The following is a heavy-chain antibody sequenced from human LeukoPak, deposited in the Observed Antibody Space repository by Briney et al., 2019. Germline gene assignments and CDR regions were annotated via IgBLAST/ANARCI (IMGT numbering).Heavy chain of an antibody. V-gene: IGHV4-59*01. CDR2: IYYSGSI. Sequence: SSETLSLTCTVSGGSISSYYWNWIRQPPGKGLEWIGYIYYSGSINYNPSLKSRVAISIDTSKNQFSLKLNSVTAADTAVYYCARIIGSGSGSTFDYWGQGTLVTVSS. CDR1: GGSISSYY. J-gene: IGHJ4*02. D-gene: IGHD3-22*01. CDR3: ARIIGSGSGSTFDY.